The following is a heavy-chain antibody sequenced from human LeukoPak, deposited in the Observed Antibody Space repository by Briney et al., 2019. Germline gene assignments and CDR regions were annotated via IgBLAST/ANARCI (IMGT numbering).Heavy chain of an antibody. V-gene: IGHV3-21*01. CDR2: ISSSSSYI. D-gene: IGHD3-9*01. J-gene: IGHJ4*02. CDR1: GFTFSSYS. CDR3: ARSSGTDWLIDY. Sequence: KAGGSLRLSCAASGFTFSSYSMNWVRQAPGKGLEWVSSISSSSSYIYYADSVKGRFTISRDNAKNSLYLQMNSLRAEDTAVYYCARSSGTDWLIDYWGQGTLVTVSS.